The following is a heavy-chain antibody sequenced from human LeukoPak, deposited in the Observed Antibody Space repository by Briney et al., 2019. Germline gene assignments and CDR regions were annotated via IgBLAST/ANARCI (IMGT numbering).Heavy chain of an antibody. V-gene: IGHV3-21*01. D-gene: IGHD3-22*01. CDR1: GFTFSSYS. CDR2: ISSSSSYI. J-gene: IGHJ3*02. Sequence: PGGSLRLSCAASGFTFSSYSMNWVRQAPGKGLEWVSSISSSSSYIYYADSVKGRFTISRDNAKNSLYLQMNSLRAEDTAVYYCARERPSYSSGYYSDAFDIWGQGTMVTVSS. CDR3: ARERPSYSSGYYSDAFDI.